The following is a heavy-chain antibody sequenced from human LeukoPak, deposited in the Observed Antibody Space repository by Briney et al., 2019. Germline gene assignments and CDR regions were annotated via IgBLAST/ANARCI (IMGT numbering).Heavy chain of an antibody. D-gene: IGHD5-18*01. CDR1: GFTFSSYG. CDR2: IWYDGSNK. CDR3: ARDLGFTTMVFVPDY. V-gene: IGHV3-33*08. J-gene: IGHJ4*02. Sequence: GGSLRLSCAASGFTFSSYGMHWVRQAPGKGLEWVAAIWYDGSNKYYADSVKGRFTISRDNSKNTLYLQMNSLRAEDTAMYYCARDLGFTTMVFVPDYWGQGTQVTVSS.